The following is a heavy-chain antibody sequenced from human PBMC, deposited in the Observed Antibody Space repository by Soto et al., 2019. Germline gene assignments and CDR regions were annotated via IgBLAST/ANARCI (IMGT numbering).Heavy chain of an antibody. Sequence: EVQLVESGGGLVKPGGSLRLSCAASGFSFSTYNMNWVRQAPGKGLEWVSSIDASSTHIYYADSVTGRFTISRDNGKSSLYLQMDSLRAEDTALYYCVRQQYDLLVDPGGQGTLFTVSS. D-gene: IGHD3-16*01. CDR2: IDASSTHI. V-gene: IGHV3-21*01. CDR1: GFSFSTYN. J-gene: IGHJ5*02. CDR3: VRQQYDLLVDP.